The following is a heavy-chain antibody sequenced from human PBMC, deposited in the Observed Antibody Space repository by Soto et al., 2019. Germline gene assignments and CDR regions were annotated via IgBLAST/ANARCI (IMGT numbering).Heavy chain of an antibody. J-gene: IGHJ4*02. V-gene: IGHV5-51*01. D-gene: IGHD2-21*02. Sequence: ESLKISCLGFGYSFTSFWIAWVRQMPGKGLEWMGIIYVDDSETRYSPSFQGQVTISADKSINAAYLQWSSLKASDTAMYYCARGDRGEYWGQGTLVTVSS. CDR1: GYSFTSFW. CDR3: ARGDRGEY. CDR2: IYVDDSET.